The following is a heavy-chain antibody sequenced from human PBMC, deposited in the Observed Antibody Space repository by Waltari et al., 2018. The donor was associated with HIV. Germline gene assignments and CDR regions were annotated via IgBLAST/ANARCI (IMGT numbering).Heavy chain of an antibody. V-gene: IGHV4-39*07. CDR3: ARVASYYDSSGYYSP. J-gene: IGHJ4*02. Sequence: QLQLQESGPGLVKPSETLSLTCTVSGGSISSSSYYWGWIRQPPGKGLEWIGSIYYSGSTYYNPSLKSRVTISVDTSKNQFSLKLSSVTAADTAVYYCARVASYYDSSGYYSPWGQGTLVTVSS. CDR1: GGSISSSSYY. CDR2: IYYSGST. D-gene: IGHD3-22*01.